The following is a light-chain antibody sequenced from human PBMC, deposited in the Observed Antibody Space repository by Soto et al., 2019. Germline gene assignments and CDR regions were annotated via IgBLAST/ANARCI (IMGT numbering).Light chain of an antibody. J-gene: IGKJ4*01. Sequence: DIQMTQSPSSLSASGGDRVTITCRGSLSIRNYLAWYQQETGKIPNLLIYAASTLQAGVPSRFSGSGSGTDFTLTISSLQPEDVAAYYCQKYNSAPLTFGGGTKVDSK. V-gene: IGKV1-27*01. CDR2: AAS. CDR1: LSIRNY. CDR3: QKYNSAPLT.